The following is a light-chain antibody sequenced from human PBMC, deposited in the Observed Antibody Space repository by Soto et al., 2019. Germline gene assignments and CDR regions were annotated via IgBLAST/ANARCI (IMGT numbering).Light chain of an antibody. CDR1: SSDVGAYNY. Sequence: QSALTQPPSASGSPGQSVTISCTGTSSDVGAYNYVSWYQQYPGKAPKLMIYEVTKRPSGVPDRFSGSKSGKTASLTISGLQAEDEADYYCTSYTSSSTNYVFGTGTKLTVL. CDR2: EVT. CDR3: TSYTSSSTNYV. J-gene: IGLJ1*01. V-gene: IGLV2-8*01.